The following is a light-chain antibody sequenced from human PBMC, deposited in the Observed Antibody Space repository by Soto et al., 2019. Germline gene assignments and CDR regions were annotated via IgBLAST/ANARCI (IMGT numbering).Light chain of an antibody. CDR3: QQYHNWPPGT. CDR1: QSVSSN. V-gene: IGKV3-15*01. J-gene: IGKJ1*01. CDR2: SAS. Sequence: EIVMTQSPATLPVSPGERATLSCRASQSVSSNLAWYQQKPGQAPRLLIYSASTRATGIPARFSGSGSGTDFTLTISSLQSEDFAVYYCQQYHNWPPGTFGQGTKVEIK.